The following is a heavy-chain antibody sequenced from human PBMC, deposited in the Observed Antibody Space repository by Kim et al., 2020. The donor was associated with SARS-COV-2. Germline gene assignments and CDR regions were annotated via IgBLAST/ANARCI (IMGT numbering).Heavy chain of an antibody. D-gene: IGHD5-18*01. CDR3: ARDSNRYSYGIPTFDY. CDR1: GYTFTSYY. Sequence: ASVKVSCKASGYTFTSYYMHWVRQAPGQGLEWMGIINPSGGSTSYAQKFQGRVTMTRDTSTSTVYMELSSLRSEDTAVYYCARDSNRYSYGIPTFDYWGQGTLVTVSS. J-gene: IGHJ4*02. CDR2: INPSGGST. V-gene: IGHV1-46*01.